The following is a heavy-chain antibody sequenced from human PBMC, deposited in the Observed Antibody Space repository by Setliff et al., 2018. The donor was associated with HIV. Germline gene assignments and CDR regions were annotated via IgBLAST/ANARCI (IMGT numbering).Heavy chain of an antibody. Sequence: ESLKISCAASGFTFSNYWMTWVRQAPGKGLEWVANIKQDGSEKYYVDSVKGRFTTSRDSAKNSLYLQINSLRAEDTAVYYCARERQYYYFDYWGQGTLVTVSS. CDR1: GFTFSNYW. CDR2: IKQDGSEK. D-gene: IGHD2-2*01. CDR3: ARERQYYYFDY. J-gene: IGHJ4*02. V-gene: IGHV3-7*03.